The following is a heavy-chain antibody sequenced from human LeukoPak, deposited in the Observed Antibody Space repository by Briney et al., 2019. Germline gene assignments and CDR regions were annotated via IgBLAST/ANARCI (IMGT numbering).Heavy chain of an antibody. CDR2: IYYSGST. CDR1: GGSISSYY. Sequence: SETLSLTCTVSGGSISSYYWSWIRQPPGKGLEWIGYIYYSGSTNYNPSLKSRVTISVDTSKNQFSLKLSSVTAADTAVYYCAREVHRDWFDPWGQGTLVTVSS. V-gene: IGHV4-59*12. CDR3: AREVHRDWFDP. D-gene: IGHD3-10*01. J-gene: IGHJ5*02.